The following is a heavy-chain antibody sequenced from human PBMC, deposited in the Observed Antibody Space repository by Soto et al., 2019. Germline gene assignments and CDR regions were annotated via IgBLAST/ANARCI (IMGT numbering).Heavy chain of an antibody. J-gene: IGHJ6*02. V-gene: IGHV4-34*01. Sequence: QVQLQQWGAGLLKPSETLSLTCAVYGGSFSGYYWSWIRQPPGKGLEWIGEINHSGNTNYNPSLKSRVTILVDTSKNQVSLKLSSATAADTAVYYCARTGGMDVWGQGTTVTVSS. CDR3: ARTGGMDV. CDR1: GGSFSGYY. CDR2: INHSGNT.